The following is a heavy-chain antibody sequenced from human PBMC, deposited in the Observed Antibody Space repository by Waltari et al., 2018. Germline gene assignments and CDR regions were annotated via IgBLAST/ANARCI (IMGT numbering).Heavy chain of an antibody. Sequence: EVQLLESGGGLIQPGGSLGLSRAASGFTFSIDALTWVRQAPGKGLEWVSSISGSGGSAYYADSVKGRFTISRDNSKNTLYLQMNSLRAEDTAVYYCAKDRVGTFPDSFDLWGQGTMVTVSS. CDR3: AKDRVGTFPDSFDL. D-gene: IGHD1-26*01. J-gene: IGHJ3*01. V-gene: IGHV3-23*01. CDR2: ISGSGGSA. CDR1: GFTFSIDA.